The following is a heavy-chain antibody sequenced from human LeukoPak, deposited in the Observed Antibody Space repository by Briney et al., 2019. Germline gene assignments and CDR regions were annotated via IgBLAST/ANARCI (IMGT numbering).Heavy chain of an antibody. J-gene: IGHJ6*03. CDR2: IIPIFGTA. Sequence: ASVKVSCKASGGTFSSYAISWVRQAPGQGLEWMGGIIPIFGTANYAQKFQGRVTITTDESTSTAYMELSRLRSEDTAVYYCARDSGNGYYYYYMDVWGKGTTVTVSS. CDR3: ARDSGNGYYYYYMDV. V-gene: IGHV1-69*05. D-gene: IGHD2-8*01. CDR1: GGTFSSYA.